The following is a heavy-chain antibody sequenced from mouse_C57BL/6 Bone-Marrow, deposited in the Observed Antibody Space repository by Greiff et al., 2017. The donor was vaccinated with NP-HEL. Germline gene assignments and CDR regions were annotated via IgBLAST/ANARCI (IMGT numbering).Heavy chain of an antibody. CDR3: TRAPDYYGSSYSYWYFDV. J-gene: IGHJ1*03. CDR1: GFTFSSYA. Sequence: EVNVVESGEGLVKPGGSLKLSCAASGFTFSSYAMSWVRQTPEKRLEWVAYISSGGDYIYYADTVKGRFTISRDNARNTLYLQMSSLKSEDTAMYYCTRAPDYYGSSYSYWYFDVWGTGTTVTVSS. CDR2: ISSGGDYI. D-gene: IGHD1-1*01. V-gene: IGHV5-9-1*02.